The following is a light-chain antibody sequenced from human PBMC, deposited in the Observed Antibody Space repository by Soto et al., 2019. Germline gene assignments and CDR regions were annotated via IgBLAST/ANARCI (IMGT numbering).Light chain of an antibody. CDR1: STDVGGYNF. J-gene: IGLJ3*02. CDR3: CSHSSSITWM. V-gene: IGLV2-14*01. Sequence: QSALTQPASVSGSPGQSITISCTGTSTDVGGYNFVSWYQQHPGEAPKLMIYEVTNRPSGVSNRFSGSKSGNTASLTISGLQAEDEADYYCCSHSSSITWMFGGGTKLTVL. CDR2: EVT.